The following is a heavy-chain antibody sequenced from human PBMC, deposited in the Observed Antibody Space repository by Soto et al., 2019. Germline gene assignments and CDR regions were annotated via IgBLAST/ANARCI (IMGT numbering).Heavy chain of an antibody. V-gene: IGHV4-30-4*01. D-gene: IGHD4-17*01. CDR3: TTESGSTYGYFDY. Sequence: PSETLSLTCTVSGGSISSGDYYWSWIRQSPGKGLEWIGYISNSGSTGYNPSLKTRLSMSVDRSKNQFTLRLTSVTAADTAAYFCTTESGSTYGYFDYWGQGTQVTVSS. CDR1: GGSISSGDYY. J-gene: IGHJ4*02. CDR2: ISNSGST.